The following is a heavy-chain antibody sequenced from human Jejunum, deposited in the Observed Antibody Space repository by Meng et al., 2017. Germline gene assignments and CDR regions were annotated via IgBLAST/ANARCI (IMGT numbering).Heavy chain of an antibody. V-gene: IGHV3-30*18. CDR3: AKDGQWPDRLDY. CDR2: ILYDGSKT. Sequence: QVQLVESGGGVVQPGWSLRLSCAASGFTFSSYYMHWVRQDPGKGLEWVAVILYDGSKTYYADAVKGRFTISRDNSKNTLYLQMNSLRPEDTAVYYCAKDGQWPDRLDYWGLGTLVTVSS. D-gene: IGHD6-19*01. CDR1: GFTFSSYY. J-gene: IGHJ4*02.